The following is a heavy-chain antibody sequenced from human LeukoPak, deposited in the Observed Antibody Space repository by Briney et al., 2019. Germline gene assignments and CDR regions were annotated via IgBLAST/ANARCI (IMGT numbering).Heavy chain of an antibody. CDR1: GGHIRCDY. V-gene: IGHV4-59*05. CDR2: IYSTGST. J-gene: IGHJ4*02. Sequence: SETLSLTCSASGGHIRCDYWRWIRQPPGKGLEWMGSIYSTGSTNYNPSLNSRVAISLATSKNQFSLKLTSVTAADTAVYYCARPSPGTVDYWGQGTLVTVSS. D-gene: IGHD6-13*01. CDR3: ARPSPGTVDY.